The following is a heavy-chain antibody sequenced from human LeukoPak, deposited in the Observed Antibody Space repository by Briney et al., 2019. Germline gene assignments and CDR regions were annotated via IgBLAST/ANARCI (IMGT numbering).Heavy chain of an antibody. CDR1: GGSISSYY. CDR3: ATGMPGDYDYNCFDS. Sequence: PSETLSLTCTVSGGSISSYYWSWIRQPPGKGLEWIGNIYYSGTTNYNPSLKSRVTISVDTSKNQFSLKLSSVTAADTAVYFCATGMPGDYDYNCFDSWGQGTLVTVSS. J-gene: IGHJ5*01. V-gene: IGHV4-59*12. D-gene: IGHD5-12*01. CDR2: IYYSGTT.